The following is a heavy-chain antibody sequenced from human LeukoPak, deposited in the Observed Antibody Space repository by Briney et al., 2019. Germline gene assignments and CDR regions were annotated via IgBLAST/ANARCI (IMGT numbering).Heavy chain of an antibody. Sequence: SQTLSLTCAISGDSVSSNSAAWNWIRQSPSRGLEWLGRTYYRSKWYNDYAVSVISRITINPDTSKNQFSLQLNSVTPEDTAVYYCAREGEFGVPATNWFDPWGQGTLVTVSS. V-gene: IGHV6-1*01. CDR3: AREGEFGVPATNWFDP. CDR1: GDSVSSNSAA. D-gene: IGHD3-16*01. CDR2: TYYRSKWYN. J-gene: IGHJ5*02.